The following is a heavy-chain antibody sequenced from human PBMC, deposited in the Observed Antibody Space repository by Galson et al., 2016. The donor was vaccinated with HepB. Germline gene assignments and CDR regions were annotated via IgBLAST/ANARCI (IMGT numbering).Heavy chain of an antibody. J-gene: IGHJ4*02. CDR3: ARDFGGPFDH. CDR2: AYYSGST. V-gene: IGHV4-59*01. Sequence: SETLSLTCSVSGASISIYYWSWIRQPPGKGLEWIGFAYYSGSTNYNPSLKSRVTISVDTSRNQLSLKLNSVTAADTAVYYCARDFGGPFDHWGQGTLVTVSS. D-gene: IGHD2-15*01. CDR1: GASISIYY.